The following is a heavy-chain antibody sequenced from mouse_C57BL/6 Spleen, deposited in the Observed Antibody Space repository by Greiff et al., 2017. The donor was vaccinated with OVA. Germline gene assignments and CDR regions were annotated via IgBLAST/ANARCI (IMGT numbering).Heavy chain of an antibody. Sequence: QVHVKHSGPGLVQPSQSLSITCTVSGFSLTSYGVHWVRQSPGKGLEWLGVIWSGGSTDYNAAFISRLSISKDNSKSQVFFKMNSLQADDTAIYYCARRGYYGSSPYYYAMDYWGQGTSVTVSS. D-gene: IGHD1-1*01. CDR1: GFSLTSYG. V-gene: IGHV2-2*01. J-gene: IGHJ4*01. CDR3: ARRGYYGSSPYYYAMDY. CDR2: IWSGGST.